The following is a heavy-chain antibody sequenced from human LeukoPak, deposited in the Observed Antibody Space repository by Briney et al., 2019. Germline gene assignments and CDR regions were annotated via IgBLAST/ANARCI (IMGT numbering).Heavy chain of an antibody. CDR1: GFTFSSYG. CDR3: AREGLAWDYYYGMDV. CDR2: ISYDGSNK. D-gene: IGHD3-16*01. V-gene: IGHV3-30*03. Sequence: GGSLRLSCAASGFTFSSYGMHWVRQAPGKGLEWVAVISYDGSNKYYADSVKGRFTISRDNSKNTLYLQMNSLRAEDTAVYYCAREGLAWDYYYGMDVWGQGTTVTVSS. J-gene: IGHJ6*02.